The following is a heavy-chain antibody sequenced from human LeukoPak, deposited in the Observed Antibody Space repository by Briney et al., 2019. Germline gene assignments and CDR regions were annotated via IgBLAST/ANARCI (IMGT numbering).Heavy chain of an antibody. Sequence: PGGSLRLSCAASGFTFSNYAMSWVRQAPGKGLEWVSAISGSGDSTYYADSVKGRFTISRDNSKNTLYLQMDSLRAEDTAVYYCAKDWRSGSLAEYFQYWGQGTLVTVSS. CDR3: AKDWRSGSLAEYFQY. D-gene: IGHD3-10*01. CDR1: GFTFSNYA. CDR2: ISGSGDST. J-gene: IGHJ1*01. V-gene: IGHV3-23*01.